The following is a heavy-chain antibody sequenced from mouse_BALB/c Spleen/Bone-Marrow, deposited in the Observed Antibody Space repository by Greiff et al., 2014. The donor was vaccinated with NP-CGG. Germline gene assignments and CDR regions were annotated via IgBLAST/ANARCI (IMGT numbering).Heavy chain of an antibody. CDR1: GYTFTDHE. CDR3: TRSLYGNYVMDF. D-gene: IGHD2-1*01. Sequence: VKLMESGAELVRPGASVALSCKASGYTFTDHEMHWVKQTPVHGLEWIGAIDPETGGTAYNQKFKGKATLTADKSSSTAYMELRSLTSEDSAVYYCTRSLYGNYVMDFWGQGTSVTVSS. CDR2: IDPETGGT. J-gene: IGHJ4*01. V-gene: IGHV1-15*01.